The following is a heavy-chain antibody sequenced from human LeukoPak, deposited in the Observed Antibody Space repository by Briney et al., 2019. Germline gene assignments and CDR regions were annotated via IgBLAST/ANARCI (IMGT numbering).Heavy chain of an antibody. Sequence: GASVTVSCKASGYTCTSYYRHWVRQAPGQGLEWMGIINPSGGSTSYAQKFQGRVTMTRDTSTSTVYMELSSLRSEDTAVYYRARGASSSWHYWGQGTLVTVSS. CDR2: INPSGGST. J-gene: IGHJ4*02. D-gene: IGHD6-13*01. CDR1: GYTCTSYY. V-gene: IGHV1-46*01. CDR3: ARGASSSWHY.